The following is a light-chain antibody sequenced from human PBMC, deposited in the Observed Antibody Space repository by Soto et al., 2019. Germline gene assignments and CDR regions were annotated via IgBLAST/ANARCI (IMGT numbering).Light chain of an antibody. CDR1: SGYSSYA. CDR3: QTWGTGILVV. J-gene: IGLJ2*01. Sequence: QLVLTQSPSASASLGASVKLTCTLSSGYSSYAIAWHQQQPEKGPRYLMKLNSDGSHSKGDGIPDRFSGSSSGAERYLTISSLQSEDEADYYCQTWGTGILVVFGGGTKVTVL. V-gene: IGLV4-69*01. CDR2: LNSDGSH.